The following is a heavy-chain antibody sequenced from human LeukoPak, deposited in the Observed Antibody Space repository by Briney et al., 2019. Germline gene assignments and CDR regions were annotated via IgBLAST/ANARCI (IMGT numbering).Heavy chain of an antibody. CDR3: ARYCSSTSCYGAAGHDFDY. D-gene: IGHD2-2*01. Sequence: WASVKVSCKASGYTFTGYYMHRVRQAPGQGLEWMGRINPNSGGTNYAQKFQGRVTMTRDTSISTAYMELSRLRSDDTAVYYCARYCSSTSCYGAAGHDFDYWGQGTLVTVSS. CDR2: INPNSGGT. V-gene: IGHV1-2*06. J-gene: IGHJ4*02. CDR1: GYTFTGYY.